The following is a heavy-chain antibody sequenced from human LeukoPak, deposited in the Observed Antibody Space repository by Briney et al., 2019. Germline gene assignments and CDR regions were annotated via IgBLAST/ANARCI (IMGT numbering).Heavy chain of an antibody. J-gene: IGHJ4*02. V-gene: IGHV3-48*02. CDR2: ISSSSSTI. CDR1: GFSYSTST. D-gene: IGHD4-17*01. Sequence: GGSLRLSCVASGFSYSTSTMNWVRQAPGKGLEWVSYISSSSSTIYYADSVKGRFTISRDNAKNSLFLQMNSLRDEDAAVYYCAREFYGKFDYWGQGTLVTVSS. CDR3: AREFYGKFDY.